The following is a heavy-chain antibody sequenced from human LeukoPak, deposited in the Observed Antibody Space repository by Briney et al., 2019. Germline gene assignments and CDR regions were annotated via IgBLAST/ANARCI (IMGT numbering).Heavy chain of an antibody. Sequence: KPSETLSLTRAVYGGSLSGYYWRWIRQPPGKGLEGVGEINHRGSTNYNPSLKSRVPISVHTPKNQFSLKLRSVTAADTAVYHCASGRAGRGAMVRGVTSYFDYWGQGTLVTLS. J-gene: IGHJ4*02. CDR3: ASGRAGRGAMVRGVTSYFDY. V-gene: IGHV4-34*01. CDR2: INHRGST. CDR1: GGSLSGYY. D-gene: IGHD3-10*01.